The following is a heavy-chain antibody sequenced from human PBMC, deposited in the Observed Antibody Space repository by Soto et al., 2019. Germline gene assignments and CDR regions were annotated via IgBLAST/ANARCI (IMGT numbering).Heavy chain of an antibody. Sequence: EENLVESGGALVQPGGSLRLSCAVSGFTFSNSAMHWVRQPPGGGLEYVSSITRDGGETQYADSVRARFTISRDNSQNPLQLRMASLRHVDRAVFHCARVSEVWCGEFWLWGQGTLVTVS. CDR1: GFTFSNSA. CDR3: ARVSEVWCGEFWL. J-gene: IGHJ4*02. CDR2: ITRDGGET. V-gene: IGHV3-64*07. D-gene: IGHD3-10*01.